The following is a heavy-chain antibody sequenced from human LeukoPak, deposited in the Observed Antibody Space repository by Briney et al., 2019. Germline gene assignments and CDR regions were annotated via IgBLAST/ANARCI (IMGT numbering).Heavy chain of an antibody. V-gene: IGHV1-24*01. CDR1: GYTLTELS. CDR3: ATSQELPDYYYGMDV. D-gene: IGHD1-26*01. CDR2: FDPEDGET. J-gene: IGHJ6*02. Sequence: ASVKVSCKVSGYTLTELSMHWVRQAPGKGLEWMGGFDPEDGETIYAQKFQGRVTMTEDTSTDTAYMELSSLRSEDTAGYYCATSQELPDYYYGMDVWGQGTTVTVSS.